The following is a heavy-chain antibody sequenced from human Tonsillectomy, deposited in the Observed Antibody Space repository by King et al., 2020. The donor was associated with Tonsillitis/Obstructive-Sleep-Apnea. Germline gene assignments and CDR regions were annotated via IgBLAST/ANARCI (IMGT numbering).Heavy chain of an antibody. CDR2: IWYDGSKK. V-gene: IGHV3-33*01. CDR3: ARDRDGYNLQGLDY. D-gene: IGHD5-24*01. CDR1: GFTFSSYG. Sequence: VQLVESGGGVVQPGRSLRLSCAASGFTFSSYGMHWVRQAPGKGLEWVAVIWYDGSKKYYADSVKGRFTISRDNSKNTLYLQMNSLRAEDTAVYYFARDRDGYNLQGLDYWGQGTLVTVSS. J-gene: IGHJ4*02.